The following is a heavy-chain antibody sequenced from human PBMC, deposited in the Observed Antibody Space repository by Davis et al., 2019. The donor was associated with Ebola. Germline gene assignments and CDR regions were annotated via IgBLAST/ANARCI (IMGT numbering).Heavy chain of an antibody. CDR2: MNPNSGNT. D-gene: IGHD2-2*01. Sequence: ASVKVSCKASGYSFTNYAIHWVRQAPGQRLEWMGWMNPNSGNTGYAQKFQGRVTMTRNTSISTAYMELSSLRDEDTAVYYCARSLGDIVLVPAALVPDYWGQGTLVTVSS. V-gene: IGHV1-8*02. CDR3: ARSLGDIVLVPAALVPDY. J-gene: IGHJ4*02. CDR1: GYSFTNYA.